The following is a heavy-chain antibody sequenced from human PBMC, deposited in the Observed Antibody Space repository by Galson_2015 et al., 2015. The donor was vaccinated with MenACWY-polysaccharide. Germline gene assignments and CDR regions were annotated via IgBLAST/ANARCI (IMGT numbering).Heavy chain of an antibody. CDR2: ISVGGDTT. Sequence: SLRLSCAASGFSFNGYAMSWVRRAPGKGLEWVSTISVGGDTTYYADFVKGRFTISRDNSKNTLYLQMNSLRAEDTAIYYCAKAVVATALLDYWGQGTLVTVSS. D-gene: IGHD2-21*02. CDR3: AKAVVATALLDY. J-gene: IGHJ4*02. CDR1: GFSFNGYA. V-gene: IGHV3-23*01.